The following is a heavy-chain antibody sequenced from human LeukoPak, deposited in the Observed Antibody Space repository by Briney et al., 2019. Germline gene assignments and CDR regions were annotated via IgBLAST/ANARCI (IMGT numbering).Heavy chain of an antibody. Sequence: PSETLSLTCIVSGGSISNSSYYWGWIRQPPGKGLEWIGSIYYSGSANYNPSLKGRVTISVDTSKNQFSLKLTSVTAADTAVYYCARHWVVTPNYWGQGTLVTVSS. CDR3: ARHWVVTPNY. J-gene: IGHJ4*02. D-gene: IGHD4-23*01. V-gene: IGHV4-39*01. CDR1: GGSISNSSYY. CDR2: IYYSGSA.